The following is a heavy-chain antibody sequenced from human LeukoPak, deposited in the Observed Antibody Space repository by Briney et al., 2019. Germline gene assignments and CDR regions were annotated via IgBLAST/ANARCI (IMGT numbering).Heavy chain of an antibody. CDR1: GYTFTSYD. Sequence: GASVKVSCKASGYTFTSYDINWVRQATGQGLEWMGWMNPNSGNAGYAQKFQGRVTITRNTSISTAYMELSSLRSEDTVVYYCARGFSSSGVDCSSTSCYKVFYWFDPWGQGTLVTVSS. D-gene: IGHD2-2*02. J-gene: IGHJ5*02. V-gene: IGHV1-8*03. CDR3: ARGFSSSGVDCSSTSCYKVFYWFDP. CDR2: MNPNSGNA.